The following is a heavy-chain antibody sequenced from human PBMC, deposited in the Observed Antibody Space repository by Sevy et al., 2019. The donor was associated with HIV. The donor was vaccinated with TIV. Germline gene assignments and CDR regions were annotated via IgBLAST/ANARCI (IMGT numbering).Heavy chain of an antibody. J-gene: IGHJ6*02. CDR1: GDSVSSNNAA. CDR3: ARDGLTYGGMDV. D-gene: IGHD1-20*01. CDR2: TFYRSNWYN. V-gene: IGHV6-1*01. Sequence: SETLSFTCAISGDSVSSNNAAWNWIRQSPSRGLEWLGRTFYRSNWYNDYAVSMKGRITINPDTSKNQLSLQLTSVTPEDTAVYYCARDGLTYGGMDVWGQGTTVTVSS.